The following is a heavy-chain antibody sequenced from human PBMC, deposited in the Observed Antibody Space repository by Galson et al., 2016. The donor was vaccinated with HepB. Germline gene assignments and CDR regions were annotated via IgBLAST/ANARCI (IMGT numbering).Heavy chain of an antibody. CDR2: INPKSGGT. Sequence: SVKVSCKASGNTFTGYYMHWVRQAPGQGLEWMGWINPKSGGTNCAQNFQGRVTMTRDTSISTAYMEVRRLRYDDTAVYYCARGRAAAGWGPYFYWGQGTLVTVSS. J-gene: IGHJ4*02. CDR3: ARGRAAAGWGPYFY. V-gene: IGHV1-2*02. CDR1: GNTFTGYY. D-gene: IGHD6-13*01.